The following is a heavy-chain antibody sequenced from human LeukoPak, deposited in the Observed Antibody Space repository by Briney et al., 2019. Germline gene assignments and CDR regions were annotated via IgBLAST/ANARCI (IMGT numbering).Heavy chain of an antibody. V-gene: IGHV4-59*01. D-gene: IGHD6-13*01. J-gene: IGHJ4*02. CDR3: AREEPGVGYNY. CDR1: GGSFSGYY. Sequence: SETLSLTCAVSGGSFSGYYWSWIRQPPGKGLEWIGYIYYSGSTNYNPSLKSRVTISVDTSKNQFSLKLSSVTAADTAVYYRAREEPGVGYNYWGQGTLVTVSS. CDR2: IYYSGST.